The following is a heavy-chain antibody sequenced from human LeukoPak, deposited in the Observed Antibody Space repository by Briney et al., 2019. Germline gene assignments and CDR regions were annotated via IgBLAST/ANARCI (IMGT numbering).Heavy chain of an antibody. CDR2: ISSSSSYI. Sequence: GGSLRLSCAASGFTFSGYSMNWVRQAPGKGLEWVSSISSSSSYIYYADSVKGRFTISRDNAKNSLYLQMNSLRAEDTAVYYCARGETADDAFDIWGQGTMVTVSS. CDR1: GFTFSGYS. CDR3: ARGETADDAFDI. J-gene: IGHJ3*02. V-gene: IGHV3-21*01.